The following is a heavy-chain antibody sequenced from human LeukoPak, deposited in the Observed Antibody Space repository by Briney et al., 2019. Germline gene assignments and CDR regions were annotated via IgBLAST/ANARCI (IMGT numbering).Heavy chain of an antibody. J-gene: IGHJ3*02. CDR2: IKCKTGGGTK. Sequence: GGSLRLSCAASGFTFSNAWMSWVRQAPGKGLEWVGRIKCKTGGGTKGYAAAVKGRFTISRDDSKNTLYLQMNSLKTEDTAVYYCTTAEGGQLWLPCDAFDIWGQGTMVTVSS. CDR1: GFTFSNAW. D-gene: IGHD5-18*01. CDR3: TTAEGGQLWLPCDAFDI. V-gene: IGHV3-15*01.